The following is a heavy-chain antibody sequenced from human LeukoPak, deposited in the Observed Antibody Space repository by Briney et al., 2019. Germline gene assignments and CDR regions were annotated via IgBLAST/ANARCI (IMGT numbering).Heavy chain of an antibody. CDR3: ASMQYYDFWSGYTQAEFDY. CDR1: GFTFSSYS. V-gene: IGHV3-21*01. Sequence: EGSLRLSCAASGFTFSSYSMNWVRQAPGKGLEWVSSISSSSSYIYYADSVKGRFTISRDNAKNSLYLQMNSLRAEDTAVYYCASMQYYDFWSGYTQAEFDYWSQGTLVTVSS. CDR2: ISSSSSYI. J-gene: IGHJ4*02. D-gene: IGHD3-3*01.